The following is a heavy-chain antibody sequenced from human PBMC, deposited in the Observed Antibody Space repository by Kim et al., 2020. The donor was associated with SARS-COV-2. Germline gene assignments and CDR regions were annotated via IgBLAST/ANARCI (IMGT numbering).Heavy chain of an antibody. D-gene: IGHD2-2*01. CDR3: ARGGSTSWIHFDY. Sequence: SETLSLTCTVSGGSVSSGNYYWNWIRQPPGKGLEWIGDIHYSGSANYNPSLKSRVTLSVDTSKNKFSLKLSSVTAADTAVYYCARGGSTSWIHFDYWGQGALVTVSS. CDR2: IHYSGSA. J-gene: IGHJ4*02. CDR1: GGSVSSGNYY. V-gene: IGHV4-61*01.